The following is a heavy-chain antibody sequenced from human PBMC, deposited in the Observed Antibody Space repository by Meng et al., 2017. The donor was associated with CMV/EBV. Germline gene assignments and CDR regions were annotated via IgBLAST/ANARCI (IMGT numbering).Heavy chain of an antibody. CDR1: GGPISSYY. CDR3: ARGGLYYYDSSGHFDY. V-gene: IGHV4-4*07. CDR2: IYTSGST. Sequence: QLQEPGPGLVKPSETLSLTCIVSGGPISSYYWSWIRQPAGKGLEWIGRIYTSGSTNYNPSLKSRVTMSVDTSKNQFSLKLSSVTAADTAVYYCARGGLYYYDSSGHFDYWGQGTLVTVSS. D-gene: IGHD3-22*01. J-gene: IGHJ4*02.